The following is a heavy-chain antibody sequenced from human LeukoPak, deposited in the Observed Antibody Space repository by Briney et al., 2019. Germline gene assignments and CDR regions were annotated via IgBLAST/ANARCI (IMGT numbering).Heavy chain of an antibody. D-gene: IGHD6-19*01. J-gene: IGHJ5*02. V-gene: IGHV4-4*07. Sequence: KPSETLSLTCTVSGGSISSYYWSWIRQTAGKGLEWIGRIYTSGSTDYNPSLKSRVTISVDKSKNQLSLKLNSVTAADTAVYYCATSAAVGGVKRFDPWGQGTLVTVSS. CDR2: IYTSGST. CDR3: ATSAAVGGVKRFDP. CDR1: GGSISSYY.